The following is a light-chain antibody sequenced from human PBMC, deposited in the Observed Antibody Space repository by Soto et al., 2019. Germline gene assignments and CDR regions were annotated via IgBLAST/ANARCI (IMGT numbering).Light chain of an antibody. J-gene: IGKJ3*01. CDR3: QQANSFPIFT. Sequence: DIQMTQSPSSVSASVGDRVTITCRASQGISNYLAWYQLKPGKAPNLLIHDASILHSGVPSRFSGSGSGTHFTLTISSLQPEDFATYYCQQANSFPIFTFGPGTIVDVK. V-gene: IGKV1-12*01. CDR2: DAS. CDR1: QGISNY.